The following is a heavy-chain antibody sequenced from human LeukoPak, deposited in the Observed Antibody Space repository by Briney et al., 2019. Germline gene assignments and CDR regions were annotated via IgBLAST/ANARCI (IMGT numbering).Heavy chain of an antibody. V-gene: IGHV1-24*01. Sequence: ASVKVSCKVSGYTLTELSMHWVRQAPGKGLEWMGGFDPEDGETIYAQKFQGRVTMTEDPSTDTAYMELSSLRSEDTAVYYRATDLGGYCSSTSCYGYWGQGTLVTVSS. CDR3: ATDLGGYCSSTSCYGY. CDR2: FDPEDGET. D-gene: IGHD2-2*01. J-gene: IGHJ4*02. CDR1: GYTLTELS.